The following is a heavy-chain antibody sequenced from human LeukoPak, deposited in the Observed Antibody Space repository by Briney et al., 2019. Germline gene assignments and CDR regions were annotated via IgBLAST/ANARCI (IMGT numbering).Heavy chain of an antibody. CDR1: GFTFSSYE. CDR3: AGKSGFWSGYYGY. Sequence: PGGSLRLSCAASGFTFSSYEMNWVRQAPGKGLEWVSYISSSGSTTYYADSVKGRFTISRDNAKNSLYLQMNSLRAEDTAVYYCAGKSGFWSGYYGYWGQGTLVTVSS. J-gene: IGHJ4*02. D-gene: IGHD3-3*01. CDR2: ISSSGSTT. V-gene: IGHV3-48*03.